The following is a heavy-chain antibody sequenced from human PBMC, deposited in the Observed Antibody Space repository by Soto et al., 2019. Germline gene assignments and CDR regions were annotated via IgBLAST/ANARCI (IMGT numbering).Heavy chain of an antibody. Sequence: QVQLMQSGAEVKKPGSSVKVSCKASGGTFSTSAISWVRQAPGEGLEWVGGIMPIFATPDYAQKFQGGVTISADESTATAYLELTSLTTDGTAVYYCARDKDRQQLGGNYYYILDVWGQGTAITVSS. CDR2: IMPIFATP. CDR1: GGTFSTSA. CDR3: ARDKDRQQLGGNYYYILDV. V-gene: IGHV1-69*12. J-gene: IGHJ6*02. D-gene: IGHD3-3*02.